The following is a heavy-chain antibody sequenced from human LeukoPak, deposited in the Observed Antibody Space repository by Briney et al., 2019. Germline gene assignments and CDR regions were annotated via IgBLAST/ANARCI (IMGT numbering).Heavy chain of an antibody. CDR1: GFTFEASA. CDR2: INHSGST. D-gene: IGHD6-13*01. Sequence: GSLRLSCAASGFTFEASAMSWIRQPPGKGLEWIGEINHSGSTNYNPSLKSRVTISVDTSKNQFSLKLSSVTAADTAVYYCARVWAAALWRAGVGYFQHWGQGTLVTVSS. CDR3: ARVWAAALWRAGVGYFQH. J-gene: IGHJ1*01. V-gene: IGHV4-34*01.